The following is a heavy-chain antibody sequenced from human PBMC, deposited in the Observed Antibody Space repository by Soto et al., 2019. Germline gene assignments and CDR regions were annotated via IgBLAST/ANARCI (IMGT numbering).Heavy chain of an antibody. CDR3: GKVSGAGRRWLGL. CDR2: IHYRGST. Sequence: PSETLSLTCTFSGGSVSSGAYYWCWVRQNPGKGLEWIGYIHYRGSTYYNPSLMIRVTISIDTSQNQFSPIWSSVTAPDRAVYFWGKVSGAGRRWLGLWGQG. J-gene: IGHJ5*02. V-gene: IGHV4-31*03. CDR1: GGSVSSGAYY. D-gene: IGHD6-13*01.